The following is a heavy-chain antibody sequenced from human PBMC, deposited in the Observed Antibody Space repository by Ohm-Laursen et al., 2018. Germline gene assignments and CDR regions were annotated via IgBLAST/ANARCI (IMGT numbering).Heavy chain of an antibody. Sequence: SQTLSLTCTVSGGSISSYYWSWIRQPPGKGLEWIGYIYYSGSTNYNPSLKSRVTISVDTSKNQFSLKLSSVTAADTAVYYCARLVRHSGEGDYWGQGTLVTVSS. CDR3: ARLVRHSGEGDY. D-gene: IGHD1-26*01. CDR2: IYYSGST. CDR1: GGSISSYY. V-gene: IGHV4-59*08. J-gene: IGHJ4*02.